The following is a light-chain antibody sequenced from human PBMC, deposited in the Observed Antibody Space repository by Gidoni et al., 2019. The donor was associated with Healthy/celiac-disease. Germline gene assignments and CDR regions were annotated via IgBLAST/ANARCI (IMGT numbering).Light chain of an antibody. Sequence: SSELTQDPAVSVALGQTVRKTCQGDSLRSYYASWYQQKPGQAPVLVICGKNNRPSGIPDRFSGSSSGNTASLTITGAQAEDEADYYCNSRDSSGNHLVFGGGTKLTVL. J-gene: IGLJ2*01. CDR1: SLRSYY. CDR2: GKN. V-gene: IGLV3-19*01. CDR3: NSRDSSGNHLV.